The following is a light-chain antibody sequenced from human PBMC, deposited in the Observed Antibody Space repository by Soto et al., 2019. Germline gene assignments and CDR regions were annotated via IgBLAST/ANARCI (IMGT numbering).Light chain of an antibody. CDR1: SSDVGAYHY. CDR2: DVT. J-gene: IGLJ1*01. V-gene: IGLV2-14*01. CDR3: SSYTSATTYV. Sequence: QSALTQPASVSGSPGQSITISCTGTSSDVGAYHYDSWYQQHPGKVPKLIIYDVTNRPSGVSNRFSGSKSGNTASLTISGRQAEDEADYYCSSYTSATTYVFGTGTKLTVL.